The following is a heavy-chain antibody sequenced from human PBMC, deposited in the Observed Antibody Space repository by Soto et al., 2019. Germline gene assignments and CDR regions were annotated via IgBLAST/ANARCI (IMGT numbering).Heavy chain of an antibody. Sequence: PSETLSLTCTVSGGSISSYYWSWIRQPPGKGLEWIGYTYYSGSTNYNPSLKSRVTISVDTSKNQFSLKLSSVTAADTAVYYCARDRRFDTAMVMWNYFDYWGQGTLVTVSS. V-gene: IGHV4-59*01. CDR2: TYYSGST. CDR3: ARDRRFDTAMVMWNYFDY. CDR1: GGSISSYY. D-gene: IGHD5-18*01. J-gene: IGHJ4*02.